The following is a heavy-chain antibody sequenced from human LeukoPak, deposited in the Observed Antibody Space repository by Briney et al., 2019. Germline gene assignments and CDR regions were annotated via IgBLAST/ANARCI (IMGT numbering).Heavy chain of an antibody. J-gene: IGHJ4*02. Sequence: GASVKVSCKTSGYTFNAYYMHWVRQAPGQGLEWMGWINPNSGGSNYAQKFQGRVTMTRDTSISTAYMELSGLTSDDTAVYYCARPYCSGGSCHDYFDYWGQGTLVTVSS. CDR2: INPNSGGS. D-gene: IGHD2-15*01. CDR3: ARPYCSGGSCHDYFDY. V-gene: IGHV1-2*02. CDR1: GYTFNAYY.